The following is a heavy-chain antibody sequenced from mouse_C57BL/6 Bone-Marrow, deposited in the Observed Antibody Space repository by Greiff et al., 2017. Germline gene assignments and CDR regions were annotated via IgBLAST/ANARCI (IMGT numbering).Heavy chain of an antibody. CDR2: IHPSDSDT. CDR3: AIREGIYYVYPAY. CDR1: GYTFTSYW. D-gene: IGHD2-2*01. J-gene: IGHJ3*01. V-gene: IGHV1-74*01. Sequence: VKLQQPGAELVKPGASVKVSCKASGYTFTSYWMHWVKQRPGQGLEWIGRIHPSDSDTNYNQKFKGKATLTVDKSSSTAYMQLSSLTSEDSAVYYCAIREGIYYVYPAYWGQGTLVTVSA.